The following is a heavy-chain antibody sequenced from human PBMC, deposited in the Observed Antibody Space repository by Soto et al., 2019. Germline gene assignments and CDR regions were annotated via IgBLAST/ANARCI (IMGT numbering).Heavy chain of an antibody. Sequence: EVQLVESGGGFVKPGESLRLSCAASGFTFSSAPMSWVRQAPGKGLEWVGRIKPNTDGGAIDYPAPVKGRFTISRDDSKNTLYLQMNSLKIEDTALYYCTTPAIPVDGTQPFNYWGQGALVTVS. J-gene: IGHJ4*02. D-gene: IGHD6-19*01. V-gene: IGHV3-15*01. CDR2: IKPNTDGGAI. CDR1: GFTFSSAP. CDR3: TTPAIPVDGTQPFNY.